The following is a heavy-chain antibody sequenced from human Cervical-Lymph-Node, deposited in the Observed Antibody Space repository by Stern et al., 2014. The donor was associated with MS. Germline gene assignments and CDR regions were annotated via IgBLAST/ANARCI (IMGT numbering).Heavy chain of an antibody. D-gene: IGHD6-13*01. V-gene: IGHV3-33*01. CDR2: RWYDRINP. CDR3: ASAYSSSHYYFDD. CDR1: GFSLSRYA. J-gene: IGHJ4*02. Sequence: VQLVESGGGVVQPGRSLRLSCAASGFSLSRYAMHWVRQAPGKGLEWVALRWYDRINPYCAASVTGRLTISGDNFKTTRYLQMNSLRAEDTAVYYCASAYSSSHYYFDDWGQGTLVTVSS.